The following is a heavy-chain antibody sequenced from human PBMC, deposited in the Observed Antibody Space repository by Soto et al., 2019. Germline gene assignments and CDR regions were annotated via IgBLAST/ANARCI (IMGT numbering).Heavy chain of an antibody. V-gene: IGHV3-53*01. CDR3: VRNYWDSGGCFVY. J-gene: IGHJ4*02. Sequence: GGSLRLSCAASGFTVSSNYMSWVRQAPGKGLEWVSVIYSGGSTYYADSVKGRFTISRDNSKNTLYLQMNSLRAEDTAVYYCVRNYWDSGGCFVYCCQGTLVTVSS. D-gene: IGHD2-15*01. CDR1: GFTVSSNY. CDR2: IYSGGST.